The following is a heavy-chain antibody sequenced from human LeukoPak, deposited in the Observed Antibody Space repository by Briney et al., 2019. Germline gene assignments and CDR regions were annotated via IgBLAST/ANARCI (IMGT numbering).Heavy chain of an antibody. J-gene: IGHJ4*02. V-gene: IGHV3-21*06. CDR3: ARDRSPGNFDY. D-gene: IGHD3-10*01. CDR2: ISGSSSYI. Sequence: GGSLRLSCAASGFTFSSYSMNWVRQAPGKGLEWVSSISGSSSYIYYADSVKGRFTISRDNAKNSLYLQMNSLRAEDTAVYYCARDRSPGNFDYWGQGTLVTVSS. CDR1: GFTFSSYS.